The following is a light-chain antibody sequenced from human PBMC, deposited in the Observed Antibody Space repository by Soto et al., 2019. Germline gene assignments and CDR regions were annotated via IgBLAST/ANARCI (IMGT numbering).Light chain of an antibody. CDR1: QEISRW. J-gene: IGKJ1*01. CDR3: QQASRFPLT. V-gene: IGKV1-12*01. Sequence: DIQMTQSPSSVSASVGDRVTITCRASQEISRWLAWYQQKPGNAPKLLIHTAYSLQSGVPSRFSGSRSGTDYTLTINSLQPEDFATYYCQQASRFPLTFGQGTKVEI. CDR2: TAY.